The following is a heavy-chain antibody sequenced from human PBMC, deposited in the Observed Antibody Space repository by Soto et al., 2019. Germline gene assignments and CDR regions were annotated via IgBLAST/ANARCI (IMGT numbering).Heavy chain of an antibody. CDR1: GFTFSNYA. V-gene: IGHV3-23*01. Sequence: GGSLRLSCAVSGFTFSNYAMSWVRQVPGKGLEWVSTISGSGGSTYYADSVKGRFTISRDNSKNTLYLQMNGLRAEDTAVYYCVEQQMREIRAFDYWGQGTLVTVS. J-gene: IGHJ4*02. CDR2: ISGSGGST. CDR3: VEQQMREIRAFDY. D-gene: IGHD6-13*01.